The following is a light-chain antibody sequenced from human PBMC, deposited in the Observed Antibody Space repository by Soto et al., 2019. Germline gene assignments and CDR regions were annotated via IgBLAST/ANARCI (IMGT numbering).Light chain of an antibody. J-gene: IGKJ4*01. CDR2: AAS. CDR1: QGISSY. V-gene: IGKV1-9*01. Sequence: IQLTQSPSSLSASVGDRVTITCRASQGISSYLAWYQQIPGKAPKLLIYAASTLQSGVPSRFTGSGSGTDFTLTISSRQPEDFATYYCQHLHSYPPTFGGGTKVEIK. CDR3: QHLHSYPPT.